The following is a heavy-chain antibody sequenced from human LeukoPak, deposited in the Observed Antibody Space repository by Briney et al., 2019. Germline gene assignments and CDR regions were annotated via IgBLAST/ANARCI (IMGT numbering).Heavy chain of an antibody. CDR1: GYTFTSYG. Sequence: GASVRLSCTASGYTFTSYGISWVRQAPGQGLEWMGCISAYNGNTNYAQKLQGRVTITTDKSTSTAYMELRSLRSDDTAVYYCARKVAGTLWRTSDAFYIWRQGTMVTVPS. V-gene: IGHV1-18*04. CDR3: ARKVAGTLWRTSDAFYI. CDR2: ISAYNGNT. D-gene: IGHD6-19*01. J-gene: IGHJ3*02.